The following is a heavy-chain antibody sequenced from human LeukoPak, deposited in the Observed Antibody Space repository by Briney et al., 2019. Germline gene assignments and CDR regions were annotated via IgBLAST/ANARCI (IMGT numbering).Heavy chain of an antibody. CDR2: IRQDGSEK. J-gene: IGHJ4*02. V-gene: IGHV3-7*01. CDR1: GFTFSSYW. CDR3: ARRDSSGWPIFDY. Sequence: RGSLRLSCAASGFTFSSYWMTWVRQAPGKGLEWVANIRQDGSEKYYVDSVKGRFTISRDNAENSLYLQMNSLRAEDTAVYHCARRDSSGWPIFDYWGQGTLVTVSS. D-gene: IGHD6-19*01.